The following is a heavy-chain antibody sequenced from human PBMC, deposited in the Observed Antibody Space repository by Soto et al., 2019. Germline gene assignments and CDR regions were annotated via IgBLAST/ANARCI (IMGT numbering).Heavy chain of an antibody. D-gene: IGHD1-1*01. CDR3: ARDKDRLQLGGNYYFILDV. CDR2: IMPVFRRP. Sequence: QVQLVQSGAEVKKPGSSVKVSCKASGGTFRTSAISWVRQAPGQGLEWVGGIMPVFRRPKYAQNFQDRVSNTADETTSTDYMELNSLRSDDTAVYYCARDKDRLQLGGNYYFILDVWGQGTAVTVSS. V-gene: IGHV1-69*12. J-gene: IGHJ6*02. CDR1: GGTFRTSA.